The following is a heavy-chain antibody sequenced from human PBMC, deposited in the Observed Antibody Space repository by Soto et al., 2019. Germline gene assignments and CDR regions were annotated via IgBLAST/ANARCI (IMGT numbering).Heavy chain of an antibody. V-gene: IGHV1-58*01. CDR2: IVVGSGNT. CDR3: AADAGIAAAGTFDYYSGMDV. D-gene: IGHD6-13*01. Sequence: QMQLVQSGPEVKKPGTSVKVSCKASGFTFTSSAVQWVRQARGQRLEWIGWIVVGSGNTNYAQKFQERVTITRDMCTSTACMELSSLSSEDTAVYYCAADAGIAAAGTFDYYSGMDVWGQSTTVTGSS. CDR1: GFTFTSSA. J-gene: IGHJ6*02.